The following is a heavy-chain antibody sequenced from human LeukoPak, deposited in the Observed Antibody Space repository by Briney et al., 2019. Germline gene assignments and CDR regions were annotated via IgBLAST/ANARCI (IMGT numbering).Heavy chain of an antibody. CDR3: ASMLGAFDI. J-gene: IGHJ3*02. D-gene: IGHD2-8*01. CDR2: INHSGST. Sequence: SETLSLTCAVYGGSFSGYYWSWIRQPPGKGLEWIGEINHSGSTNYNLSLKSRVTISVDTSKNQFSLKLSPVTAADTAVYYCASMLGAFDIWGQGTMVTVSS. CDR1: GGSFSGYY. V-gene: IGHV4-34*01.